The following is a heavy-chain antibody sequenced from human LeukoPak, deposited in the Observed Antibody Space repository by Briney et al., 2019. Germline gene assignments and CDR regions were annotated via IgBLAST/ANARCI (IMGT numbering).Heavy chain of an antibody. J-gene: IGHJ4*02. V-gene: IGHV4-39*01. CDR3: ARTTGTFDY. D-gene: IGHD1-1*01. CDR2: IYHSGST. CDR1: GGSISSSSYY. Sequence: SETLSLTCTVSGGSISSSSYYWGWIRQPPGKGLEWIGSIYHSGSTYYNPSLKSRVTISVDTSKNQFSLKLSSVTAADTAVYYCARTTGTFDYWGQGTLVTVSS.